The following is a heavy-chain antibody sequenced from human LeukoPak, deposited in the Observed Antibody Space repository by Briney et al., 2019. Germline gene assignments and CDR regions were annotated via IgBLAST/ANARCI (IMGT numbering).Heavy chain of an antibody. D-gene: IGHD6-13*01. CDR2: IYYSGST. CDR3: ARVGAAGTPHFDY. J-gene: IGHJ4*02. V-gene: IGHV4-59*01. Sequence: SETLSLTCTVSGGSISSYYWSWIRQPPGKGLEWIGYIYYSGSTNYNPSLKSRVTISVDTSKNQFSLKLSSVTAADTAVYYCARVGAAGTPHFDYWGQGTLVTVSS. CDR1: GGSISSYY.